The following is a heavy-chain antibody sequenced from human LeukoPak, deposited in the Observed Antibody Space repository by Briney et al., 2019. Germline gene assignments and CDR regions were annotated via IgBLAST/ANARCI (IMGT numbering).Heavy chain of an antibody. CDR3: ARPYSSGWYGSFSA. J-gene: IGHJ5*02. CDR1: GGSFSGYY. D-gene: IGHD6-19*01. V-gene: IGHV4-34*01. CDR2: IYYSGST. Sequence: SETLSLTCAVYGGSFSGYYWSWIRQPPGKGLEWIGNIYYSGSTYYNPSLKSRVTISVDTSKNQVSLKLSSVTAADTAVYYCARPYSSGWYGSFSAWGQGTLVTVSS.